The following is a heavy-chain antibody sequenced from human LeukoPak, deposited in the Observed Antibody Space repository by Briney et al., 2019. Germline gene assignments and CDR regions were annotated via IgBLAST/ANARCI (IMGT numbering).Heavy chain of an antibody. Sequence: SETLSLTCTVSGGSISSGSYYWSWIRQPAGKGLEWIGRIYTSGSTNYNPSLKSRVTISVDTSKNQFSLQLNSVTPEDTAVYYCARDQDAFDIWGQGTMVTVSS. CDR2: IYTSGST. V-gene: IGHV4-61*02. J-gene: IGHJ3*02. CDR1: GGSISSGSYY. CDR3: ARDQDAFDI.